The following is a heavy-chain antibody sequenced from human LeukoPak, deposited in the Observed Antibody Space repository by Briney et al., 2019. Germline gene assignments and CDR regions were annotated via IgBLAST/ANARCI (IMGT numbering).Heavy chain of an antibody. J-gene: IGHJ5*02. CDR1: GFTFSSYA. Sequence: PGRSLRLSSAASGFTFSSYAMHWVRQAPGKGLEWVAVISYDGSNKYYADSVKGRFTISRDNSKNTLYLQMNSLRAEDTAVYYCAREPRGVVVIPRFDPWGQGTLVTVSS. CDR3: AREPRGVVVIPRFDP. CDR2: ISYDGSNK. D-gene: IGHD3-22*01. V-gene: IGHV3-30-3*01.